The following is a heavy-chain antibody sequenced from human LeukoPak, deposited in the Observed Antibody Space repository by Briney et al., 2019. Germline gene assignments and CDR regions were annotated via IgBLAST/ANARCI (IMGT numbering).Heavy chain of an antibody. Sequence: VASVKVSCKASGYTFTGYYMHWVRQAPGQGLEWMGRINPNSGGTNYAQKFQGRVTMTRDTSISTAYMELSRLRSDDTAVYYCARVYLARVPAATVYWGQGTLVTVSS. J-gene: IGHJ4*02. CDR3: ARVYLARVPAATVY. CDR2: INPNSGGT. CDR1: GYTFTGYY. V-gene: IGHV1-2*06. D-gene: IGHD2-2*01.